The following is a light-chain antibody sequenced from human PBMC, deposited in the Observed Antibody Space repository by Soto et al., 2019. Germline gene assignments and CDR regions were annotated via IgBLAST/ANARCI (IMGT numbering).Light chain of an antibody. V-gene: IGKV1-5*01. Sequence: DIQMTQSPSTLSASVGDRVTLTCRVSQSIGSWFAWYQQKPGKAPMLLIYDASNRETGVPPRFSGSGSGTEFTLSISSLQPDDFATYYCQQYHTYPRTFGQGTKVDIK. CDR3: QQYHTYPRT. CDR2: DAS. J-gene: IGKJ1*01. CDR1: QSIGSW.